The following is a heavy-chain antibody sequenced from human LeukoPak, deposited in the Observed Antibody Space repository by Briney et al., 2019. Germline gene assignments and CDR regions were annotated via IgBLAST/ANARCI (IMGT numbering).Heavy chain of an antibody. CDR2: IYYSGST. CDR1: GGSISSYY. D-gene: IGHD3-9*01. Sequence: PSETLSLTCTVSGGSISSYYWSWIRQPPGKGLEWIGYIYYSGSTNYNPSLKSRVTISVDTSKNQFSLKLSSVTAADTAVYYCARDRSDLGRYDILDYWGQGTLVTVSS. V-gene: IGHV4-59*01. CDR3: ARDRSDLGRYDILDY. J-gene: IGHJ4*02.